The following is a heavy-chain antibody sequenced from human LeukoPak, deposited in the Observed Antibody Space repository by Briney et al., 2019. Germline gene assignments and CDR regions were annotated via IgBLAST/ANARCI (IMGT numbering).Heavy chain of an antibody. J-gene: IGHJ4*02. Sequence: ASVKVSCKASGGTFSNYAINWVRQAPGQGLEWMGWMNPNSGGSGPAQKFQGRVTMTWNTPISTAYMEVSSLTSDDTAVYYCAREVRRGTYDYWGQGTLVTVTP. V-gene: IGHV1-8*02. CDR2: MNPNSGGS. D-gene: IGHD3-16*01. CDR1: GGTFSNYA. CDR3: AREVRRGTYDY.